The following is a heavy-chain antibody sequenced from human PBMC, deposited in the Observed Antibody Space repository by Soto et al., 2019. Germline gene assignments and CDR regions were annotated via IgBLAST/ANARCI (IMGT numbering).Heavy chain of an antibody. D-gene: IGHD1-7*01. CDR1: GFTFSDYY. Sequence: PGGSLRLSCAASGFTFSDYYMSWIRQAPGKGLEWVSYISSSGSTIYYADSVKGRFTISRDNPKNSLYLQMNSLRAEDTAVYYCARDAVQYSWNYGDGRRYYGMDVWDQETTVTVSS. CDR2: ISSSGSTI. CDR3: ARDAVQYSWNYGDGRRYYGMDV. J-gene: IGHJ6*02. V-gene: IGHV3-11*01.